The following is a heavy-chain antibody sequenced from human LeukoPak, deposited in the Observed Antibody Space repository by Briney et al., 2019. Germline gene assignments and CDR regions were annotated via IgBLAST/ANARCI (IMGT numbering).Heavy chain of an antibody. CDR3: ARGYSYGFSHPFFDY. V-gene: IGHV4-59*01. CDR1: GGSISSYY. D-gene: IGHD5-18*01. Sequence: SETLSLTCTVSGGSISSYYWSWIRQPPGKGLEWIGYIYYSGSTNYNPSLKSRVTISVDTSKNQFSLKLSSVTAADTAVYYCARGYSYGFSHPFFDYWGQGTLVTVSS. J-gene: IGHJ4*02. CDR2: IYYSGST.